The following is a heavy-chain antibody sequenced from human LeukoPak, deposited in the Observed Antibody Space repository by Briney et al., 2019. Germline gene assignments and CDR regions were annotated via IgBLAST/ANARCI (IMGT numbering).Heavy chain of an antibody. V-gene: IGHV3-9*01. D-gene: IGHD6-19*01. Sequence: GRSLRLSCAASGFTFDDYAMHWVRQAPGKGLEWVSGISWNSGSIGYADSVKGRFTISRDNAENSLYLQMNSLRAEDTALYYCCIAVAGTIDYWGQGTLVTVSS. CDR2: ISWNSGSI. CDR3: CIAVAGTIDY. J-gene: IGHJ4*02. CDR1: GFTFDDYA.